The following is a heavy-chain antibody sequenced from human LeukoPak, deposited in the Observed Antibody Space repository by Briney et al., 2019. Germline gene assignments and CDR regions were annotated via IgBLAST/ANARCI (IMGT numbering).Heavy chain of an antibody. D-gene: IGHD1-26*01. Sequence: SVKVSCKASGTTFSRSAISWVRQAPGQGLEWMGGVIPVLGTTNYAQTFQDRVSITTDESTSTAYMEVSSRRSVDTAVYYCARDDGSATLGFDSWGQGTLVTVSS. CDR2: VIPVLGTT. V-gene: IGHV1-69*05. CDR1: GTTFSRSA. J-gene: IGHJ4*02. CDR3: ARDDGSATLGFDS.